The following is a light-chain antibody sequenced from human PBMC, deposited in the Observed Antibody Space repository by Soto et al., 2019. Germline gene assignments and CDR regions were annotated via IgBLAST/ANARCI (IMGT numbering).Light chain of an antibody. CDR2: DTT. CDR3: LLSYNGPYV. Sequence: AVATQEHSLTVSPGGTVTLTWGSSTGAVTNGHYPYWFQQKPGQAPRTLIYDTTNRHSWTPARFSGSLLGGKAALTLSGAQPEDEAEYYCLLSYNGPYVFGTGTKVTVL. V-gene: IGLV7-46*01. CDR1: TGAVTNGHY. J-gene: IGLJ1*01.